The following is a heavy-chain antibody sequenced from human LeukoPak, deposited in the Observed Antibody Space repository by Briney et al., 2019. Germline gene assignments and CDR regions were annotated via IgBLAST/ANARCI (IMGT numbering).Heavy chain of an antibody. CDR2: IYSGGST. J-gene: IGHJ2*01. CDR3: ARVGTGSWYFDL. CDR1: GFTVSSNY. V-gene: IGHV3-66*01. D-gene: IGHD3-10*01. Sequence: GGSLRLSCAASGFTVSSNYMSWVRQAPGKGLEWVSVIYSGGSTYYADSVKGRFTISRDNSKNTVYLQMNSLRAEDTAVYYCARVGTGSWYFDLWGRGTLVTFSS.